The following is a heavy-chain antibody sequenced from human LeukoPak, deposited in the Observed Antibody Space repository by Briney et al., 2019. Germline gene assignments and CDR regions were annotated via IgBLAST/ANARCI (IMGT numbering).Heavy chain of an antibody. CDR2: IYYSGST. CDR3: ARDLGGEYYDSSGYTFDY. V-gene: IGHV4-39*07. Sequence: SETLSLTCTVSGGSISSSSYYWGWIRQPPGKGLEWIGSIYYSGSTYYNPSLKSRVTISVDTSKNQSSLKLSSVTAADTAVYYCARDLGGEYYDSSGYTFDYWGQGTLVTVSS. D-gene: IGHD3-22*01. CDR1: GGSISSSSYY. J-gene: IGHJ4*02.